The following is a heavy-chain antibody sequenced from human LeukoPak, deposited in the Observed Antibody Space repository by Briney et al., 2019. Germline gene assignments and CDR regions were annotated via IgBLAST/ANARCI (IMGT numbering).Heavy chain of an antibody. J-gene: IGHJ5*02. D-gene: IGHD5-18*01. CDR1: GYTFTGSY. CDR3: ARAPATLKYTAMALFRRREWFDP. Sequence: ASVKVSCKASGYTFTGSYMHWVRQAPGQGLEWMGWINPNNGGTKSAQKFQGRVTMTRDTSISTAYMEMSNLRSEDTAVYYCARAPATLKYTAMALFRRREWFDPWGQGTLVTVSS. V-gene: IGHV1-2*02. CDR2: INPNNGGT.